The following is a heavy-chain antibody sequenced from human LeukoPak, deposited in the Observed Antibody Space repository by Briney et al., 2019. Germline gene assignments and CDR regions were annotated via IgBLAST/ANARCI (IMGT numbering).Heavy chain of an antibody. D-gene: IGHD3-10*01. CDR2: INAGNGNT. CDR3: ARWFYGSGSYWPIFDY. Sequence: ASVKVSCKASGYTFTSYAMHWVRQAPGQRLEWMGWINAGNGNTKYSQKFQGRVTITRDTSASTAYMELSSLRSEDTAVYYCARWFYGSGSYWPIFDYWGQGTLVTVS. V-gene: IGHV1-3*01. J-gene: IGHJ4*02. CDR1: GYTFTSYA.